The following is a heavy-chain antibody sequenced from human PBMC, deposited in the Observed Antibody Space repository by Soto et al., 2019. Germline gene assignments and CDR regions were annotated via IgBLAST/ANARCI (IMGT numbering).Heavy chain of an antibody. J-gene: IGHJ4*02. CDR3: PTPGYNSGYYLDD. CDR2: VRSSSDGGTT. CDR1: GFIFINSW. V-gene: IGHV3-15*07. Sequence: VHLVESGGGLVEPGGSLKVSCAASGFIFINSWMKWVRQAPGKGLEWVGRVRSSSDGGTTDYAEPVKGRFMIFRDDSQNMLHLQMHSLTTDDTAVYYCPTPGYNSGYYLDDWGRGTLVTVSS. D-gene: IGHD5-12*01.